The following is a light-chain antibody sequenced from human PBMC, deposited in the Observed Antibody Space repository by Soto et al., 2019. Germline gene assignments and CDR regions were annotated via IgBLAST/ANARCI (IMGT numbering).Light chain of an antibody. CDR2: AAS. CDR3: QQYYSYPLT. CDR1: QDINNY. J-gene: IGKJ4*01. Sequence: DIQMTQSPSSRSVSVGDRVTITCQASQDINNYLNWYQHKPGIAPKLLIYAASTLQSGVPSRFSGSGSGTDFTLTISCLQSEDFATYYCQQYYSYPLTFGGGTKVDIK. V-gene: IGKV1-16*01.